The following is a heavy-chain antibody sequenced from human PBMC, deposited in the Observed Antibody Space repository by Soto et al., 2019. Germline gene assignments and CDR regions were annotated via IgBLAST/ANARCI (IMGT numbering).Heavy chain of an antibody. V-gene: IGHV3-33*01. CDR2: IWYDGSNK. J-gene: IGHJ4*02. CDR1: GFTFSSYG. D-gene: IGHD3-22*01. Sequence: GGSLRLSCAASGFTFSSYGMHWVRQAPGKGLEWVAVIWYDGSNKYYADSVKGRFTISRDNSKNTLYLQMNSLRAEDTAVYYCARTTDPVVVIPFDYWGQGTLVTAPQ. CDR3: ARTTDPVVVIPFDY.